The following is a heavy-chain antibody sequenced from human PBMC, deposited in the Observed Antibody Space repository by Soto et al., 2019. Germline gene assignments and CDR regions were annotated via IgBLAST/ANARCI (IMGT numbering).Heavy chain of an antibody. CDR1: GFTFSSYG. J-gene: IGHJ6*02. D-gene: IGHD2-21*02. CDR2: IWYDGSNK. V-gene: IGHV3-33*01. CDR3: ARDQIVVVTAPMDV. Sequence: PGGSLRLSCAASGFTFSSYGMHWVRQAPGKGLEWVAVIWYDGSNKYYADSVKGRFTISRDNSKNTLYLQMNSLRAEDTAVYYCARDQIVVVTAPMDVWGQGTTVTVSS.